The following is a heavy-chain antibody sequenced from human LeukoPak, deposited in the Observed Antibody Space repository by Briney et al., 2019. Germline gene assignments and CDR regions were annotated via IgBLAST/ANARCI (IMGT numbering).Heavy chain of an antibody. D-gene: IGHD6-13*01. CDR3: ARDVAAAAVYYFDY. J-gene: IGHJ4*02. Sequence: IPGGSLRLSCAASGFTFSSYSMNWVRQAPGKGLEWVSSISSSSSYIYYADSVKGRFTISRDNAKNSLYLQMNSLRTEDTAVYYCARDVAAAAVYYFDYWGQGTLVTVSS. CDR1: GFTFSSYS. V-gene: IGHV3-21*01. CDR2: ISSSSSYI.